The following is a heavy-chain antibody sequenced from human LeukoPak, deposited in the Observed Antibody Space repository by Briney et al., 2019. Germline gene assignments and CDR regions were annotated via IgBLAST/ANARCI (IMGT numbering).Heavy chain of an antibody. D-gene: IGHD3-22*01. Sequence: GGSLRLSCAASGFTFSSYSMNWVRQAPGKGLEWVSSISSSGSYIYYADSVKGRFTISRDNAKNSLYLQMNSLRAEDTAVYYCARDRHYDSSGYIDDYWGQGTLVTVSS. CDR1: GFTFSSYS. CDR3: ARDRHYDSSGYIDDY. V-gene: IGHV3-21*01. J-gene: IGHJ4*02. CDR2: ISSSGSYI.